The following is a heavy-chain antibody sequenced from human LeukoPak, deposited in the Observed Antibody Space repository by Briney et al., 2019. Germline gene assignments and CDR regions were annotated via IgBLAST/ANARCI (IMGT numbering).Heavy chain of an antibody. V-gene: IGHV6-1*01. CDR3: ARDLLGYCSGGSCQWDWFDP. Sequence: SQTLSLTCAISGDSVSSNSAAWNWIRQSPSRGLEWLGRTYYWSKWYNDYAVSVKSRITINPDTSKNQFSLQLNSATPEDTAVYYCARDLLGYCSGGSCQWDWFDPWGQGTLVTVSS. J-gene: IGHJ5*02. CDR1: GDSVSSNSAA. CDR2: TYYWSKWYN. D-gene: IGHD2-15*01.